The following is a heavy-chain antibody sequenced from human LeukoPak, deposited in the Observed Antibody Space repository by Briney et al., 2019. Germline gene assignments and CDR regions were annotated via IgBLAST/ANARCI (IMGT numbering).Heavy chain of an antibody. V-gene: IGHV1-69*05. CDR2: ITPIFRTP. CDR3: ARDYQYCSGGSCGYY. D-gene: IGHD2-15*01. J-gene: IGHJ4*02. CDR1: GGTFSSTT. Sequence: SVKVSCKASGGTFSSTTINWVRQAPGQGLEWMGGITPIFRTPNYAQKLQGRVTMTTDTSTSTAYMELRSLRSDDTAVYYCARDYQYCSGGSCGYYWGQGTLVTVSS.